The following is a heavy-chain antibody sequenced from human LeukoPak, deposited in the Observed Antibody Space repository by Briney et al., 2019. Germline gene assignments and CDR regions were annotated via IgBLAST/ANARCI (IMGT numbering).Heavy chain of an antibody. CDR3: ARDPPGIAASGTYY. CDR2: IYSRGGT. D-gene: IGHD6-13*01. V-gene: IGHV3-53*01. Sequence: GGSLRLSCAVSRFSVSNNYMNWVRQAPGKGLEWVSLIYSRGGTSYADSVKGRFTISRDSSKNTLFLQMNSLRVEDTAVYYCARDPPGIAASGTYYWGQGTLVTVSS. CDR1: RFSVSNNY. J-gene: IGHJ4*02.